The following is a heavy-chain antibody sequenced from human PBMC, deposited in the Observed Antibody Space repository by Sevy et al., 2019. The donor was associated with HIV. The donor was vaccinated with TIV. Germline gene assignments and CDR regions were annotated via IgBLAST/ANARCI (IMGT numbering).Heavy chain of an antibody. CDR3: ARASAGDRLDYYGMDV. Sequence: SETLSLTCTVSGFSISSGYYWGWIRQSPEKGLEWIGNIYHSGRTCYKPSLKSRVTISVDTSKNQFSLKLISVTAADTAVYYCARASAGDRLDYYGMDVWGQGTTVTVSS. CDR1: GFSISSGYY. J-gene: IGHJ6*02. V-gene: IGHV4-38-2*02. D-gene: IGHD2-21*02. CDR2: IYHSGRT.